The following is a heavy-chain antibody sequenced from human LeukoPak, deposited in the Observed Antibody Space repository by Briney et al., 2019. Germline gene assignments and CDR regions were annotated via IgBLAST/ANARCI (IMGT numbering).Heavy chain of an antibody. J-gene: IGHJ3*02. D-gene: IGHD3-22*01. CDR3: AKDQRITMIVVAVDAFDI. CDR1: GFTFSSYW. V-gene: IGHV3-74*01. Sequence: GGSLRLSCAASGFTFSSYWMHWVRHAPGKGLVWVSRINSDGSSTSYADSVKGRFTISRDNSKNTLYLQMNSLRAEDTAVYYCAKDQRITMIVVAVDAFDIWGQGTMVTVSS. CDR2: INSDGSST.